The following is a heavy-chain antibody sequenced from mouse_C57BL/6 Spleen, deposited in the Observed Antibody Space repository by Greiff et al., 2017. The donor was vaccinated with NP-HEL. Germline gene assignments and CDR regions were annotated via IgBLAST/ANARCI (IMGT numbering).Heavy chain of an antibody. CDR1: GFSLTSYA. CDR2: IWTGGGT. V-gene: IGHV2-9-1*01. Sequence: QVQLKESGPGLVAPSQSLSITCTVSGFSLTSYAISWVRQPPGKGLEWLGVIWTGGGTNYISALKSRLSISKDNSKSQVFLKMNSLQTDDTARYYCARNPYDLYYYAMYYWGQGASVTVSS. J-gene: IGHJ4*01. D-gene: IGHD2-3*01. CDR3: ARNPYDLYYYAMYY.